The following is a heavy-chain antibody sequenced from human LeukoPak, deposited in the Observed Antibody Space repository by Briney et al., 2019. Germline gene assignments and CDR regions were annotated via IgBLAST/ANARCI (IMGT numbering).Heavy chain of an antibody. D-gene: IGHD2-21*01. CDR3: AIRRREVVIAIHSAFDI. CDR1: GGSISSSSYY. V-gene: IGHV4-39*07. Sequence: SETLSLTCTVSGGSISSSSYYWGWIRQPPGKGLEWIGSIYYSGSTYYNPSLKSRVTISVDTSKNQFSLKLSSVTAADTAVYYCAIRRREVVIAIHSAFDIWGQGTMVTVSS. CDR2: IYYSGST. J-gene: IGHJ3*02.